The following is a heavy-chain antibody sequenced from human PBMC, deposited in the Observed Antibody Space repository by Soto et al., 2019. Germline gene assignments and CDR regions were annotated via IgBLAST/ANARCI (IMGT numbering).Heavy chain of an antibody. J-gene: IGHJ4*02. Sequence: SETLSLTXNVSGGSIKTASYYWSWIRHYPGKGLHWIGYVYHSGSSYYNPLLKSRVSFSVDTSKNQFSLRLNSVTAADTAVYFCARVKSVTSQYYFDSWGQGTLVTVSS. V-gene: IGHV4-31*03. CDR3: ARVKSVTSQYYFDS. CDR1: GGSIKTASYY. CDR2: VYHSGSS. D-gene: IGHD3-10*01.